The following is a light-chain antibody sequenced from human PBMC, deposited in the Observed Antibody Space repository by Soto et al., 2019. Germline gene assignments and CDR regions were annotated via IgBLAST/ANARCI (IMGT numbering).Light chain of an antibody. CDR2: DVS. CDR3: SSYTSGFYV. V-gene: IGLV2-14*01. J-gene: IGLJ1*01. Sequence: SGLTQPASVSGSPGQSITISCPGTSSDVGGYNYVSWYQQHPGKAPKLMIYDVSDRPSGVSNRFSGSKSGNTASLTISGLQAEDEADYYCSSYTSGFYVFGTGTKVTVL. CDR1: SSDVGGYNY.